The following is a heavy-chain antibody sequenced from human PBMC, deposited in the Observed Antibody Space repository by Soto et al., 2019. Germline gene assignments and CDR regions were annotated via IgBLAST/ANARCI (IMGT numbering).Heavy chain of an antibody. Sequence: SETLSLTCTGSGGSISSSSYYWGWIRQPPGKGLEWIGSIYYSGSTYYNPSLKSRVTISVDTSKNQFSLKLSSVTAADTAVYYCARVAGYGGNYFDYWGQGTLVTVSS. CDR3: ARVAGYGGNYFDY. J-gene: IGHJ4*02. V-gene: IGHV4-39*01. CDR2: IYYSGST. D-gene: IGHD2-15*01. CDR1: GGSISSSSYY.